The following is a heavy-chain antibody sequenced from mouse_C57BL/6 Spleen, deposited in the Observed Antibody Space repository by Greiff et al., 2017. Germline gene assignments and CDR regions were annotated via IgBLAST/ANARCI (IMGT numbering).Heavy chain of an antibody. J-gene: IGHJ2*01. CDR2: ISDGGSYT. CDR3: ARMGDYYGSSYGFDY. D-gene: IGHD1-1*01. V-gene: IGHV5-4*03. Sequence: DVKLVESGGGLVKPGGSLKLSCAASGFTFSSYAMSWVRQTPEKRLEWVATISDGGSYTYYPDNVKGRFTISRDNAKTNLYLQMSHLKSEDTAMYYCARMGDYYGSSYGFDYWGQGTTLTVSS. CDR1: GFTFSSYA.